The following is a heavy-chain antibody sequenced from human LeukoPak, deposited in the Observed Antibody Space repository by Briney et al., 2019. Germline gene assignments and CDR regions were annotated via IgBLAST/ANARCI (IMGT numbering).Heavy chain of an antibody. J-gene: IGHJ4*02. CDR1: GFPYDVQT. D-gene: IGHD1-26*01. Sequence: GGSLRLSCAASGFPYDVQTMSWVRQAPGKGLDWVASMKEDGSEIYYVDSVKGRFTVSRDNPKNSLYLQMNSLRAEDTAVYYCARGGATRGRFENWGQGALVTVSS. V-gene: IGHV3-7*01. CDR3: ARGGATRGRFEN. CDR2: MKEDGSEI.